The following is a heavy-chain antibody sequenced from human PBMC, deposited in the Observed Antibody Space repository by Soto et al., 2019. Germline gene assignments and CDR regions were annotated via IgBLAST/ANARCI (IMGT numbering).Heavy chain of an antibody. CDR3: ARSQYDFWSGYLYYFDY. Sequence: GGSLRLSCAASGFTFSSYSMNWVRQAPGKGLEWVSSISSSISYIYYADSVKGRFTISRDNAKNSLYLQMNSLRAEDTAVYYCARSQYDFWSGYLYYFDYWGQGTLVTVSS. D-gene: IGHD3-3*01. V-gene: IGHV3-21*01. J-gene: IGHJ4*02. CDR1: GFTFSSYS. CDR2: ISSSISYI.